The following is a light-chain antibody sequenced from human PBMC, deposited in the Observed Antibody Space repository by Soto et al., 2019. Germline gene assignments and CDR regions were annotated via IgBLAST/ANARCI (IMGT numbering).Light chain of an antibody. CDR1: SSNIGSSS. Sequence: QSVLTQPPSASGTPGQRVTISCSGSSSNIGSSSVNWYQQFPGTAPKLLMYNDNQWPSGVPDRFSGSRSGTSASLAISGLQSEDEADYYCAAWDVSLNGHYAFGTGTQLTVL. CDR2: NDN. CDR3: AAWDVSLNGHYA. J-gene: IGLJ1*01. V-gene: IGLV1-44*01.